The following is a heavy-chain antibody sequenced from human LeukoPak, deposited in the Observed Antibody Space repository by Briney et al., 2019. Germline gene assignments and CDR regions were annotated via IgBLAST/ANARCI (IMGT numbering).Heavy chain of an antibody. V-gene: IGHV1-69*04. CDR2: IIPILGIA. Sequence: SVKVSCKASGGTFSSYAISWVRQATGQGLEWMGRIIPILGIANYAQKFQGRVTITADKSTSTAYMELSSLRSEDTAVYYCARSHSSGDDAFDIWGQGTMVTVSS. J-gene: IGHJ3*02. CDR1: GGTFSSYA. CDR3: ARSHSSGDDAFDI. D-gene: IGHD6-25*01.